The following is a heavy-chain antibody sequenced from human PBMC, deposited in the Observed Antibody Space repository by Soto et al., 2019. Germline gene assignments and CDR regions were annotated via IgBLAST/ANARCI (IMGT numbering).Heavy chain of an antibody. CDR3: AREEQLGPYYYYGMDV. CDR1: GFTFSSYA. D-gene: IGHD6-13*01. J-gene: IGHJ6*02. V-gene: IGHV3-30-3*01. Sequence: QVQLVESGGGVVQPGRSLRLSCAASGFTFSSYAMHWVRQAPGKGLEWVAVISYEGSNKYYADSVKGRFTISRDNSKNTLYLQMNSLRAEDTAVYYCAREEQLGPYYYYGMDVWGQGTTVTVSS. CDR2: ISYEGSNK.